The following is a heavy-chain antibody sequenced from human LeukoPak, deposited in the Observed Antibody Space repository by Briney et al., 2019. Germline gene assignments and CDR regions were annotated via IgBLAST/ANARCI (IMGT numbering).Heavy chain of an antibody. J-gene: IGHJ4*02. CDR3: ARDRPGGSSLDY. CDR2: IYYSGST. Sequence: PSETLSLTCTVSGGSISSYYWSWIRQPPGKGLEWIGYIYYSGSTNYNPSLKSRVTISLDTSKNQFSLKLSSVTAADTAVYYCARDRPGGSSLDYWGQGTLVTVSS. D-gene: IGHD6-13*01. V-gene: IGHV4-59*01. CDR1: GGSISSYY.